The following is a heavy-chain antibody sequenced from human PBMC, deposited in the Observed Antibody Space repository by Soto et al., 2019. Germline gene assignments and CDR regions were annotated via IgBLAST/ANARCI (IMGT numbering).Heavy chain of an antibody. CDR3: AKDVAAAGTRYYYGMDV. D-gene: IGHD6-13*01. CDR2: ISYDGSNK. J-gene: IGHJ6*02. V-gene: IGHV3-30*18. Sequence: SLRLSCAASGFTFSSYGMHWVRQAPGKGLEWVAVISYDGSNKYYADSVKGRFTISRDNSKNTLYLQMNSLRAEDTAVYYCAKDVAAAGTRYYYGMDVWGQGTTVTVSS. CDR1: GFTFSSYG.